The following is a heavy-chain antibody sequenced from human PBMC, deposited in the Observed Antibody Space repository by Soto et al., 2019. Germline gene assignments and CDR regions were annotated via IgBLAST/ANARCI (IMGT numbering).Heavy chain of an antibody. CDR1: GFTFSSYW. V-gene: IGHV3-7*01. J-gene: IGHJ6*03. CDR2: IKQDGSEK. CDR3: ARDGGVGRKTKSPGDIVVVPAAMKDDYYYYYYMDV. Sequence: GGSLRLSCAASGFTFSSYWMSWVRQAPGKGLEWVANIKQDGSEKYYVDSVKGRFTISRDNAKNSLYLQMNSLRAEDTAVYYCARDGGVGRKTKSPGDIVVVPAAMKDDYYYYYYMDVWGKGTTVTVSS. D-gene: IGHD2-2*01.